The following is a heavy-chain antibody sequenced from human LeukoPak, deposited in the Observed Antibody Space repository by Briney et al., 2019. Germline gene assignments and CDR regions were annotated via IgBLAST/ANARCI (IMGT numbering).Heavy chain of an antibody. CDR1: GYTFTGYY. J-gene: IGHJ4*02. V-gene: IGHV1-2*06. Sequence: ASVKASCKASGYTFTGYYMHWVRQALGQGLEWMGRINLNSGGTNYAQKFQGRVTMTRDTSISTAYTELSRLRSDDTAVYYCARYRYYDSSGPFDYWGQGTLVTVSS. D-gene: IGHD3-22*01. CDR3: ARYRYYDSSGPFDY. CDR2: INLNSGGT.